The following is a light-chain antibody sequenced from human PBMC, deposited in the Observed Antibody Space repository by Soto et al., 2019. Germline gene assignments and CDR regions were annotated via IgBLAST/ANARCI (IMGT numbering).Light chain of an antibody. J-gene: IGKJ1*01. V-gene: IGKV4-1*01. CDR2: WAS. CDR1: QSVLYSSNNKNY. Sequence: DIVMTQSPDSLAVSLGERATINCKSSQSVLYSSNNKNYLAWYQQKPGQPPKLLIYWASTRESGVPDRLSGSGSGTDFTLTISSLQAEDVAVYYCQQYYSTPPTFGQGNKVEIK. CDR3: QQYYSTPPT.